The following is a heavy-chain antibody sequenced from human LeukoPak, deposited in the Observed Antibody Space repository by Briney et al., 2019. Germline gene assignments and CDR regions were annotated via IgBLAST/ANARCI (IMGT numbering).Heavy chain of an antibody. Sequence: GRSLRLSCAASGFTFSSYGMHWVRQAPGKGLEWVAVIWYDGSNKYYADSAKGRFTISRDNSKNTLYLQMNSLRAEDTAVYYCARDARIAVAFDYWGQGTLVTVSS. D-gene: IGHD6-19*01. J-gene: IGHJ4*02. CDR1: GFTFSSYG. CDR3: ARDARIAVAFDY. V-gene: IGHV3-33*01. CDR2: IWYDGSNK.